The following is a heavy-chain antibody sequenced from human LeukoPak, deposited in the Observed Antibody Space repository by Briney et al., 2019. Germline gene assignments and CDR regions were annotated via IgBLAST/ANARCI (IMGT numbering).Heavy chain of an antibody. V-gene: IGHV3-30*18. CDR3: AKDSLDSSSWFRYYGMDV. Sequence: GRSLRLSCAASGFTFSSYGMHWVRQAPGKGLEWVAGISYDGSNKYYADSVKGRFTISRDNAKNTLYLQMNSLRAEDTAVYYCAKDSLDSSSWFRYYGMDVWGQGTTVTVSS. J-gene: IGHJ6*02. CDR2: ISYDGSNK. D-gene: IGHD6-13*01. CDR1: GFTFSSYG.